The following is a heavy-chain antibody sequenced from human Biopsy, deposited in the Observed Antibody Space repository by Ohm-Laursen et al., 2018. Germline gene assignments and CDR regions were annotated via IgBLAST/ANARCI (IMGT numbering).Heavy chain of an antibody. CDR1: GGSFSGYD. Sequence: PSQTLSLTCVVDGGSFSGYDWTWIRQPPGKGLEWVGEFSHTDTTIYNPSLKSRLTISVDKSKNHFSLRLTSVTAADTATYFCARGPYGDNAGAFDVWGQGTVVTVSS. D-gene: IGHD4/OR15-4a*01. V-gene: IGHV4-34*01. J-gene: IGHJ3*01. CDR3: ARGPYGDNAGAFDV. CDR2: FSHTDTT.